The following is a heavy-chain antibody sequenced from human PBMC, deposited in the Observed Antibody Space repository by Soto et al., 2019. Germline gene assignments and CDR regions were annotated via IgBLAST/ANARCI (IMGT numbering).Heavy chain of an antibody. CDR3: AKSRSELTTVTTNWFDP. CDR2: ISGSSGNT. V-gene: IGHV3-23*01. J-gene: IGHJ5*02. CDR1: GFTFISYV. D-gene: IGHD4-17*01. Sequence: GGSLRLSCAGSGFTFISYVMSWVRQAPGKGLEWVSTISGSSGNTHYADSVKGRFTISRDNSKNTLYLKMNSLRAEDTAVYYCAKSRSELTTVTTNWFDPWGLGALVTVSS.